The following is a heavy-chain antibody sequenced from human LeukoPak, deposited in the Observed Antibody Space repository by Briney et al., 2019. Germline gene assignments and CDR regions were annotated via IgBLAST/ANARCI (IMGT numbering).Heavy chain of an antibody. CDR1: GFTFSSYW. J-gene: IGHJ4*02. V-gene: IGHV3-74*01. Sequence: GGSLRLSCAASGFTFSSYWMHWVRQAPGKGLVWVSRINSDGSSISYADSVKGRFTISRDNAKNTLYLQMNSLRAEDTAVYYCARKKVNSYGTALDYWGQGTLVTVSS. CDR3: ARKKVNSYGTALDY. D-gene: IGHD5-18*01. CDR2: INSDGSSI.